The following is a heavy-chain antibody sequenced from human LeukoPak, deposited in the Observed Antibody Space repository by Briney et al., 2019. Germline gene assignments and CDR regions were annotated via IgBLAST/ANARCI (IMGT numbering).Heavy chain of an antibody. CDR1: GYTFTNNY. Sequence: ASVKVSCKASGYTFTNNYMHWVRQAPGQGLEWMGIINPSDGGTNYAQKFQGRVTLTRDMSTSTAYMELSSLRSEDTAVYYCARDRGITVFGVVMDVWGKGTTVTVSS. J-gene: IGHJ6*04. CDR3: ARDRGITVFGVVMDV. D-gene: IGHD3-3*01. CDR2: INPSDGGT. V-gene: IGHV1-46*01.